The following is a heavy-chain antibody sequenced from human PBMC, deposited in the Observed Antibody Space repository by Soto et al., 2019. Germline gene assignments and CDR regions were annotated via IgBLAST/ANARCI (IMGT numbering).Heavy chain of an antibody. V-gene: IGHV3-33*01. Sequence: QVQLVESGGNVVQPGGSLRLSCAASGFSFSSHGMHWVRQAPGKGLEWVAHLWAGGNIRYYAYSVNGRFTISSDHSKNTLSLQMSRLGAEDTAVYYCTRDAQQLANYGMDVWGQGTTVTVSS. CDR2: LWAGGNIR. CDR1: GFSFSSHG. J-gene: IGHJ6*02. CDR3: TRDAQQLANYGMDV. D-gene: IGHD6-13*01.